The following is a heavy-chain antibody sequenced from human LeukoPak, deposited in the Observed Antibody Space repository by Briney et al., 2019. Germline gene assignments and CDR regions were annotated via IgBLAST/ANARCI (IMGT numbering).Heavy chain of an antibody. V-gene: IGHV3-21*04. CDR3: AKGRFSGYVDY. CDR1: GFTFRKYN. Sequence: GGSLRLSCAASGFTFRKYNMNWVRQAPGKGLEWVSAISSGSSYIYYADSVKGRFTISRDNAKNSLYLQMNSLRAEDTAVYYCAKGRFSGYVDYWGQGTLVTVSS. D-gene: IGHD5-12*01. CDR2: ISSGSSYI. J-gene: IGHJ4*02.